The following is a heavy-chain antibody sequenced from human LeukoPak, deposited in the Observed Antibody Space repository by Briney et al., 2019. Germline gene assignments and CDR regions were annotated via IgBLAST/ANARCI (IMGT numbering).Heavy chain of an antibody. CDR3: TTDLGTYYHGSQRLIPIDY. CDR1: GFTFTNAW. Sequence: PGGSLRLSCVDSGFTFTNAWMSWVRQAPGKGLEWIGRIKSKTDGETTNYAEPVRGRFTISRDDSKSAVYLQMKSLKIEDTAVYYCTTDLGTYYHGSQRLIPIDYWGQGTLVTVSS. J-gene: IGHJ4*02. CDR2: IKSKTDGETT. D-gene: IGHD3-10*01. V-gene: IGHV3-15*01.